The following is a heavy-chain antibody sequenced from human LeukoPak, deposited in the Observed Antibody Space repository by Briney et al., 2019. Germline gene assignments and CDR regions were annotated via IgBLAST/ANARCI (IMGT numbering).Heavy chain of an antibody. V-gene: IGHV1-2*02. D-gene: IGHD3-3*02. J-gene: IGHJ5*02. CDR1: GYTFTGYY. Sequence: GASVKVSCRASGYTFTGYYLHWVRQAPGQGLEWLGWISPNSGSTKYAQKFQGRVTMTRVTSISTAYMELSRLRSDDTAVYFCAREHLVTRNWFDPWGQGTLVTVSS. CDR2: ISPNSGST. CDR3: AREHLVTRNWFDP.